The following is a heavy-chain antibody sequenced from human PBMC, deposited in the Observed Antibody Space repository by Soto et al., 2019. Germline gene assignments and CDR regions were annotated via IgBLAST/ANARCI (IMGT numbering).Heavy chain of an antibody. CDR2: ISYDGSNK. CDR3: ARGSQRYSGYDTFDY. V-gene: IGHV3-30-3*01. CDR1: GFTFSSYA. J-gene: IGHJ4*02. D-gene: IGHD5-12*01. Sequence: QVQLVESGGGVVQPGRSLRLSCAASGFTFSSYAMHWVRQAPGKGLEWVAVISYDGSNKYYADSVKGRFTISRDNSKNMLYLQMNSLRAEDTSVYYCARGSQRYSGYDTFDYWGQGTLVTVSS.